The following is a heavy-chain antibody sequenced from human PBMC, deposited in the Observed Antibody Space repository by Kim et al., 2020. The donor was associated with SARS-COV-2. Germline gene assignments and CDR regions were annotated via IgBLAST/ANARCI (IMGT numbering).Heavy chain of an antibody. Sequence: SETLSLTCTVSGSSISSGGSYWNWIRQRPENGLEWIGYIFYGGGTYYNPSLKSRVIISVDTSKNQLSLKLSSVTAADTAIYYCARGDDYEYFQHWGQGALVTVSS. CDR3: ARGDDYEYFQH. V-gene: IGHV4-31*03. CDR1: GSSISSGGSY. J-gene: IGHJ1*01. D-gene: IGHD4-17*01. CDR2: IFYGGGT.